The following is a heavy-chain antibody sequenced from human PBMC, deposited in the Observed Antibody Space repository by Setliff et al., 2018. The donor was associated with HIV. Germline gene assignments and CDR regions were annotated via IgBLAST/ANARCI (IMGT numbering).Heavy chain of an antibody. CDR3: ARAYCANGVCYYSYSMDV. CDR2: INHSGST. Sequence: SETLALTCAVYGGSFSGYYWSWIRQPPGKGLEWIGEINHSGSTNYNPSLKSRVTISVDTSKNQFSLKLSSVTAADTALYYCARAYCANGVCYYSYSMDVWGKGTTVTVSS. CDR1: GGSFSGYY. V-gene: IGHV4-34*01. D-gene: IGHD2-8*01. J-gene: IGHJ6*03.